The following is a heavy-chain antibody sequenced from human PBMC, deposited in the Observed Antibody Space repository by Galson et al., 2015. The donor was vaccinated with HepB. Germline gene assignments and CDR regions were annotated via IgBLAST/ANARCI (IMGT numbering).Heavy chain of an antibody. CDR3: RLLMVFASSNYYFDY. CDR2: IIPIFGTA. D-gene: IGHD2-8*01. V-gene: IGHV1-69*06. Sequence: SVKVSCKASGGTFSSYAISWVRQAPGQGLEWMGGIIPIFGTANYAQKFQGRVTITADKSTSTAYMELSSLRSEDTAVYYCRLLMVFASSNYYFDYWGQGTLVTVSS. CDR1: GGTFSSYA. J-gene: IGHJ4*02.